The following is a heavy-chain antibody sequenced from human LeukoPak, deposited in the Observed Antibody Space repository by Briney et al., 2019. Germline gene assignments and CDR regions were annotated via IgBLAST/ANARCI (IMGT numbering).Heavy chain of an antibody. V-gene: IGHV3-9*03. CDR2: ISWNSGSI. J-gene: IGHJ4*02. CDR1: GFTFDDYA. D-gene: IGHD6-19*01. CDR3: AKAKGIAVAESFDY. Sequence: GGSLRLSCAASGFTFDDYAMHGARQAPGKGREWVSGISWNSGSIGSADSVKGRFTISRDNAKNSLYLQMNSLKADVMALYYSAKAKGIAVAESFDYWGQGTLVTVSS.